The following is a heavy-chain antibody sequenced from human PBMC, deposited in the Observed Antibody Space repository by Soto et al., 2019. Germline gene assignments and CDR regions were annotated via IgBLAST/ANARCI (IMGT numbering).Heavy chain of an antibody. D-gene: IGHD3-10*01. CDR2: IYYSGST. Sequence: SETLSLTCTVSGGSISSYYWSWIRQPPGKGLEWIGYIYYSGSTNYNPSLKSRVTISVDTSKNQFSLKLSSVTAAETAVYYCARDMDYMDIRAKHTTLHVSS. V-gene: IGHV4-59*01. CDR3: ARDMDYMDI. J-gene: IGHJ6*03. CDR1: GGSISSYY.